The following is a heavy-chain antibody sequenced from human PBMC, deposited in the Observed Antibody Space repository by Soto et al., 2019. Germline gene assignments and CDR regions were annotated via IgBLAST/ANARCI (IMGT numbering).Heavy chain of an antibody. J-gene: IGHJ4*02. CDR1: GYSFTSYW. Sequence: GESMKTSSKGSGYSFTSYWIGWVRQMPGTGLEWMGIIYPGDSDTRYSPSFQGQVTISADKSISTAYLQWSSLKASDTAMYDGARLAADGVDWGQGTLVTVSS. CDR3: ARLAADGVD. D-gene: IGHD6-13*01. CDR2: IYPGDSDT. V-gene: IGHV5-51*01.